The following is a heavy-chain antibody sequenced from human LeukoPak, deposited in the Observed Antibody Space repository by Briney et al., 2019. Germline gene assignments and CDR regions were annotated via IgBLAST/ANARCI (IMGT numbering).Heavy chain of an antibody. V-gene: IGHV1-18*01. CDR3: ARSAPGYSSGWPDY. J-gene: IGHJ4*02. CDR2: ISDYNGNT. Sequence: AASVKVSCKASGYTFTSYSICWVCHGPAPGLGRVWWISDYNGNTNYEQELQSRVTMTTDTSTSTAYMEVRSLRFDDTAVYYCARSAPGYSSGWPDYWGQGTLVTVSS. D-gene: IGHD6-19*01. CDR1: GYTFTSYS.